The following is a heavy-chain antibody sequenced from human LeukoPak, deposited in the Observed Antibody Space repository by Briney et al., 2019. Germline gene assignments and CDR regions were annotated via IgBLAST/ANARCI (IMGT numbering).Heavy chain of an antibody. CDR2: ISRSSRHV. CDR3: VRDLMGSGSTTAYLHH. CDR1: GFTFSDYS. D-gene: IGHD1-1*01. Sequence: NPGGSLRLSCAASGFTFSDYSMNWVRQAPGKGLEWVSSISRSSRHVYHAGSVKGRFTISRDNAKNSLYLQMNSLRAEDMAVYFCVRDLMGSGSTTAYLHHWGQGTLVTVSS. J-gene: IGHJ1*01. V-gene: IGHV3-21*01.